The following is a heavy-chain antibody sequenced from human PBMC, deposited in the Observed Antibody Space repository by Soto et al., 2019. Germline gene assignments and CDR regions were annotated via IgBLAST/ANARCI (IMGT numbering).Heavy chain of an antibody. V-gene: IGHV3-53*02. CDR2: IYSGGST. Sequence: EVQLVETGGGLIQPGGSLRLSCAASGFTVSRNYMSWVRQAPGKGLEWVSVIYSGGSTYYADSVKGRFTISRDNSKNTLYLQMNSLRAEDTAVYYCARENWDHYYSMDVWGQGTTVTVSS. CDR3: ARENWDHYYSMDV. D-gene: IGHD1-26*01. CDR1: GFTVSRNY. J-gene: IGHJ6*02.